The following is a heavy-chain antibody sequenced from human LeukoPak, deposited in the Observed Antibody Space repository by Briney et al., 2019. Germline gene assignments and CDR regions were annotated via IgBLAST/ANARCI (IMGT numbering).Heavy chain of an antibody. CDR3: ARPPGIAVAWFDP. D-gene: IGHD6-19*01. V-gene: IGHV4-39*01. CDR1: GGSISISSYI. CDR2: IDDSESP. Sequence: SDTLSLICTVSGGSISISSYIWAWIRQPPGKGLESIGSIDDSESPYYNQSRNSQVPITVDTSKNQFSLKLSSVPAADTAVYSCARPPGIAVAWFDPWGQGTLVTVSS. J-gene: IGHJ5*02.